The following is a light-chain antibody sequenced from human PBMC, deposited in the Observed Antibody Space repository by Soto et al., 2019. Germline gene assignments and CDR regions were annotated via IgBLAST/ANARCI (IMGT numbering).Light chain of an antibody. CDR2: KAS. CDR3: QQYNSYWWT. CDR1: QDINKW. J-gene: IGKJ1*01. Sequence: DIQMTQSPSTLSASVGDRVTITCRASQDINKWLAWYQQKPGQAPKLLISKASNLESGVPSRFSGSGSGPEYTLTISSLQPEDFATYYCQQYNSYWWTFGQGTKVDI. V-gene: IGKV1-5*03.